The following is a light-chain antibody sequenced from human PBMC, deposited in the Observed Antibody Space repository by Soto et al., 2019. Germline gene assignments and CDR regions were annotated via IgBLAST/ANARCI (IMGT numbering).Light chain of an antibody. J-gene: IGKJ5*01. CDR3: QQYGTSPIT. CDR1: QTVSSY. Sequence: ENVLTQSPVTLSLSPGERATLSCRASQTVSSYLTWYQQRPGQAPRLLISGASRRATGIPDRFSGSGSGTDFTLTISRLEPEDFALYYCQQYGTSPIT. CDR2: GAS. V-gene: IGKV3-20*01.